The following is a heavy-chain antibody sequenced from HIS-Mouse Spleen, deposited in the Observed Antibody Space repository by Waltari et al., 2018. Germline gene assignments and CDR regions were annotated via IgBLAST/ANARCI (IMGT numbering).Heavy chain of an antibody. V-gene: IGHV3-21*01. J-gene: IGHJ3*02. CDR1: GFTFSSYS. CDR3: ARGQLTTDAFDI. Sequence: EVQLVESGGGLVKPGGSLRLSCAASGFTFSSYSMNWVRQAPGKGLEWVSAICSISSYIYYADSVKGRFTISGDNAKNSLYLQMNSLRAEDTAVYYCARGQLTTDAFDIWGQGTMVTVSS. CDR2: ICSISSYI. D-gene: IGHD3-3*01.